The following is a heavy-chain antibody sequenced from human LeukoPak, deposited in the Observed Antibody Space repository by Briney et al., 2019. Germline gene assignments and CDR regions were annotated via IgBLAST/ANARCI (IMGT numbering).Heavy chain of an antibody. Sequence: ASVKVSCKASGGTFSSYAISWVRQAPGQGLEWMGGIIPIFGTANYAQKLQGTVTLTTDESTSPAYMAPSRLRSAATALYSLARWGTSAGIYYFDYWGQGTLVTVSS. CDR1: GGTFSSYA. CDR3: ARWGTSAGIYYFDY. CDR2: IIPIFGTA. J-gene: IGHJ4*02. D-gene: IGHD6-13*01. V-gene: IGHV1-69*05.